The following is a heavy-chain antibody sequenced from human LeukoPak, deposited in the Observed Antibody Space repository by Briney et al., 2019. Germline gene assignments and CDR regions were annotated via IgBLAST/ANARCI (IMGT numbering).Heavy chain of an antibody. V-gene: IGHV4-59*08. D-gene: IGHD5-18*01. CDR2: IFYSGNM. CDR1: GGSFSGYY. CDR3: AGHGALGYSYGSVSEYNGMDV. Sequence: PSETLSLTCAVYGGSFSGYYWSWIRQPPGKTLEWIGYIFYSGNMRYNPSLKSRVTMSRDTSKNQVSLKLTSVTAADTAIYYCAGHGALGYSYGSVSEYNGMDVWGKGTAVTVSS. J-gene: IGHJ6*04.